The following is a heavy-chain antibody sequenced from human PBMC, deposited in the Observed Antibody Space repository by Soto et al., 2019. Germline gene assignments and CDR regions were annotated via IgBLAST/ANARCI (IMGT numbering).Heavy chain of an antibody. V-gene: IGHV1-2*02. J-gene: IGHJ5*02. Sequence: ASVKVSCKASGGTFSRSAMSWVRQAPVQLLEWMVWINPNSGGTKYAQKFQGRVTMTRDTSINTAYMELRRLKSDDTAVYYCARDRSGRMGFAPWGQGTMVTVSS. D-gene: IGHD2-8*01. CDR1: GGTFSRSA. CDR3: ARDRSGRMGFAP. CDR2: INPNSGGT.